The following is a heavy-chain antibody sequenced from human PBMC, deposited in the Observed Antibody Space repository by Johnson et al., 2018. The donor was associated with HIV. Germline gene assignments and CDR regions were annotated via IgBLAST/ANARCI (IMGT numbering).Heavy chain of an antibody. CDR2: IGTAGDT. CDR3: AKDIDAGGYSYGTDWDGPNIFDV. CDR1: GFTFSSYD. V-gene: IGHV3-13*01. Sequence: VPLVESGGGLVQRGGSLRFYCAASGFTFSSYDMHWVRQATGQGLEWVPGIGTAGDTYYPGPVKGRFTISRENAKNSLYLQMNSRRAEDTALYYCAKDIDAGGYSYGTDWDGPNIFDVRGQGTMVSVSS. D-gene: IGHD5-18*01. J-gene: IGHJ3*01.